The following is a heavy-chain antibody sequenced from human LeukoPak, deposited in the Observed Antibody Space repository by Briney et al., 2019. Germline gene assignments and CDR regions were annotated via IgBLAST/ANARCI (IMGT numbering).Heavy chain of an antibody. J-gene: IGHJ4*02. CDR1: GFTFSSYE. CDR3: ARRSSGWHYYFDY. V-gene: IGHV3-48*03. CDR2: ISGSGSTI. D-gene: IGHD6-19*01. Sequence: SGGSLRLSCAASGFTFSSYEMNWVRQAPGKGLEWVSYISGSGSTIYYADSVKGRFTISRDNAKNSLYLQMNSLRAEDTAVYYCARRSSGWHYYFDYWGQGTLVTVSS.